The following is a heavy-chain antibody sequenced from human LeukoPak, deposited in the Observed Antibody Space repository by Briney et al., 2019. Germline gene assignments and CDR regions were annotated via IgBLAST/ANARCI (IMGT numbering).Heavy chain of an antibody. Sequence: GGSLRLSCAASGFTFSDYYMSWIRRAPGKGLEWVPYISSSGSTIYYADSVKGRFTISRDNAKNSLYLQMNSLRAEDTAVYYCARDRFDWLQPHGMDVWGQGTTVTVSS. J-gene: IGHJ6*02. CDR3: ARDRFDWLQPHGMDV. CDR1: GFTFSDYY. V-gene: IGHV3-11*01. D-gene: IGHD3-9*01. CDR2: ISSSGSTI.